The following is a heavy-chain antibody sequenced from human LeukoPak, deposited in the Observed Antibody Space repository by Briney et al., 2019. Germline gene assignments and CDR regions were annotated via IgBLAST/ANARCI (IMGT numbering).Heavy chain of an antibody. CDR1: GGSISSGDYY. Sequence: PSETLSLTCTVSGGSISSGDYYRSWIRQPPGKGLEWIGYIYYSGSTYYNPSLKSRVTISVDTSKNQFSLKLSSVTAADTAVYYCAREVFCSGGSCYNWFDPWGQGTLVTVSS. CDR3: AREVFCSGGSCYNWFDP. J-gene: IGHJ5*02. D-gene: IGHD2-15*01. V-gene: IGHV4-30-4*08. CDR2: IYYSGST.